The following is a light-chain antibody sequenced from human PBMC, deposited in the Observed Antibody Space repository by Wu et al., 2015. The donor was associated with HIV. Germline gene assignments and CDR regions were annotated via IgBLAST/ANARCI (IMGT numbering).Light chain of an antibody. Sequence: DIVLTQSPRTLSLSPGERATLSCRSSQEINRPYLAWLQQRRGQAPRLLIYGTSTRATGIPDRFSGSASGTDFTLTINGLEPEDFAVYYCQQYESSPHTFGQGTELEIK. V-gene: IGKV3-20*01. CDR2: GTS. CDR3: QQYESSPHT. CDR1: QEINRPY. J-gene: IGKJ2*01.